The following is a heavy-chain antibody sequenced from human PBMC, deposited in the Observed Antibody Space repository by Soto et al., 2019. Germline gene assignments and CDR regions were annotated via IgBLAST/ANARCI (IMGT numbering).Heavy chain of an antibody. V-gene: IGHV4-59*08. CDR2: IYDSGST. Sequence: ESLCLTCAVSGCTFSGYDLNWIRQPPGKGLEWIGDIYDSGSTQYNTSLTSRVSMSADTSKNQFSLKLSSVTAADTAVYYCASNLMSVAGREDYYYLYYYMDAWGKGTTVT. CDR1: GCTFSGYD. J-gene: IGHJ6*03. CDR3: ASNLMSVAGREDYYYLYYYMDA. D-gene: IGHD6-19*01.